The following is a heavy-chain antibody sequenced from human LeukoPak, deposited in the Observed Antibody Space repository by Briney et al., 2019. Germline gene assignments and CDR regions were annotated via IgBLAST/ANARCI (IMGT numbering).Heavy chain of an antibody. CDR3: ARASHCSRTSCYAPDY. J-gene: IGHJ4*02. CDR2: IKEDGSET. D-gene: IGHD2-2*01. CDR1: GFTFKKYW. Sequence: GESLRLSCAASGFTFKKYWMNWVRQVPGKGLECLANIKEDGSETYYADSVKGRFTISRDNAKNTVYLQMHGLRAEDTAVYYCARASHCSRTSCYAPDYWGQGTLVTV. V-gene: IGHV3-7*01.